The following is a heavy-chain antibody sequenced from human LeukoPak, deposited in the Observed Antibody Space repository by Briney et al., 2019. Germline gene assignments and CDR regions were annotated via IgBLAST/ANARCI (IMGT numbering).Heavy chain of an antibody. CDR2: ISSSSSYI. J-gene: IGHJ4*02. Sequence: PGGSLRLSCAASGFTFSSYSMNSVRQAPAKGLEWVSAISSSSSYIYYADSVKGRFTISRDNAKNSLYLQMNSLRAEDTAVYYCASLPPRDRDGPYDFWSGYSKQTPHDYFDYWGQGTLVTVSS. CDR1: GFTFSSYS. CDR3: ASLPPRDRDGPYDFWSGYSKQTPHDYFDY. D-gene: IGHD3-3*01. V-gene: IGHV3-21*01.